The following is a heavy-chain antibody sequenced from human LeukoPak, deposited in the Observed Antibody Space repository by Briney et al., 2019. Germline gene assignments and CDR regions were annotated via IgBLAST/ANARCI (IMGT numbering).Heavy chain of an antibody. V-gene: IGHV4-30-2*01. J-gene: IGHJ5*02. D-gene: IGHD3-10*01. CDR2: IYHSGST. CDR3: ARDEVFGSGSYYTRWFDP. CDR1: GGSISSGGYS. Sequence: SETLSLTCAVSGGSISSGGYSWSWIRQPPGKGLEWIGYIYHSGSTYYNPSLKSRVTMSVDTSKNQFSLKLSSVTAADTAVYYCARDEVFGSGSYYTRWFDPWGQGTLVTVSS.